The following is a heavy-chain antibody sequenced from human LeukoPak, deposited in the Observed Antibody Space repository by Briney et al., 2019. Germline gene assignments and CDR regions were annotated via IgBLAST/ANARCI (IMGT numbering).Heavy chain of an antibody. Sequence: GGSLRLSCAASGFTFSSYWMHWVRQAPRKGLVWVSRINSDGSSTSYADSVKGRFTISRDNAKNTLSLQMNSLRADDTAVYYCARGYSGTYRIDYWGQGTLVTVSS. CDR2: INSDGSST. CDR1: GFTFSSYW. D-gene: IGHD1-26*01. CDR3: ARGYSGTYRIDY. V-gene: IGHV3-74*01. J-gene: IGHJ4*02.